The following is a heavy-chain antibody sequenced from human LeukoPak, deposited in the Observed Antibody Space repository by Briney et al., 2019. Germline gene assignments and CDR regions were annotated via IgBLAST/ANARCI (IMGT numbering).Heavy chain of an antibody. V-gene: IGHV3-30*04. J-gene: IGHJ4*02. CDR3: TNSDDYGDY. CDR2: IAFDDTDR. CDR1: GFIFGDYA. Sequence: GGSLRLSCAASGFIFGDYAMHWVRQAPGKGLEWVAAIAFDDTDRYYIDSVKGRFTISRDDSKNTLYLHMTGLRAEDTAVYYCTNSDDYGDYWGQGTLVTVSS.